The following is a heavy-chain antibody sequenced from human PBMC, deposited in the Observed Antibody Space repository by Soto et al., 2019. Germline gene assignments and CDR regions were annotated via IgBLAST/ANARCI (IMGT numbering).Heavy chain of an antibody. CDR2: IYRTGST. CDR1: GGSFTSNNW. V-gene: IGHV4-4*02. J-gene: IGHJ4*02. D-gene: IGHD1-7*01. CDR3: ASRDPGTSVDY. Sequence: SETLSLTCAVSGGSFTSNNWWTWVRQPPGQGLEWIGEIYRTGSTNYNPSLKSRVTISLDKSENQFSLKVTSLTAADTAVYYCASRDPGTSVDYWGQGTLVTSPQ.